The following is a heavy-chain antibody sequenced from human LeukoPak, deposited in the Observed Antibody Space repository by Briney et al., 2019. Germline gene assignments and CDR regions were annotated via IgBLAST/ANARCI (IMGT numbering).Heavy chain of an antibody. Sequence: PGGSLRLSCAASGFSVSRNYMTWVRQAPGKGLEWVSVIYSGGRTDYADSVKGRITISRDNAKNSLYLQMNSLRAEDTAVYYCARVGGTMIRGPLDYWGQGTLVTVSS. CDR2: IYSGGRT. D-gene: IGHD3-10*01. V-gene: IGHV3-66*01. CDR3: ARVGGTMIRGPLDY. J-gene: IGHJ4*02. CDR1: GFSVSRNY.